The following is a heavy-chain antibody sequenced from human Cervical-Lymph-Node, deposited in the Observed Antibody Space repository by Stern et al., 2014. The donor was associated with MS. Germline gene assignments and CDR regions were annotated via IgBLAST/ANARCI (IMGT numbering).Heavy chain of an antibody. CDR3: ANSGSYPHRFDP. V-gene: IGHV4-38-2*02. D-gene: IGHD1-26*01. J-gene: IGHJ5*02. CDR2: VFHSGST. CDR1: GYSINNDYS. Sequence: QVQLQESGPGLVKPSETLSLTCTVSGYSINNDYSWGWIRQPPGKGLEWIGSVFHSGSTYYNPSLKSRVTISLDMSKNQFSLRLSFVTAADTAVYYCANSGSYPHRFDPWGQGTLVTVSS.